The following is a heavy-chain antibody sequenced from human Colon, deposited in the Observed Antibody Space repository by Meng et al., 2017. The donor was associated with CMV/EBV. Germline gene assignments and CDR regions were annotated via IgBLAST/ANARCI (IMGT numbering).Heavy chain of an antibody. CDR2: MNPNSGNT. Sequence: KASGYTCTSYDINWVRQATGQGLEWMGWMNPNSGNTGYAQKFQGRVTMTRNTAISTAYMELSSLTSEDTAVYYCARGLRRPEWFYFDSWGQGTLVTVSS. D-gene: IGHD3-3*01. V-gene: IGHV1-8*01. J-gene: IGHJ4*02. CDR1: GYTCTSYD. CDR3: ARGLRRPEWFYFDS.